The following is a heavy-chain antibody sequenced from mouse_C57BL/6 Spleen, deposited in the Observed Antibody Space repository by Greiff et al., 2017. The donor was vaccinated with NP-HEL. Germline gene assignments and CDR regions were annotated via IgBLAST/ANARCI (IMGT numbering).Heavy chain of an antibody. D-gene: IGHD3-3*01. Sequence: EVKLVESGGGLVKPGGSLKLSCAASGFTFSDYGMHWVRQAPEQGLEWVAYISSGSSTIYYADTVKGRFTISRDNAKNTLFLQMTSLRSEDTAMYYCARRAGPPDYWGQGTPLTVSS. CDR2: ISSGSSTI. CDR3: ARRAGPPDY. V-gene: IGHV5-17*01. CDR1: GFTFSDYG. J-gene: IGHJ2*01.